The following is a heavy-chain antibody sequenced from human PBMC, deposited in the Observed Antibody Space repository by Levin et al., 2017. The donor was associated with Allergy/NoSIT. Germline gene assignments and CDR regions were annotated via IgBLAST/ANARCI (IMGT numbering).Heavy chain of an antibody. Sequence: SETLSLTCTVSGGSISSSSYYWGWIRQPPGKGLEWIGSIYYSGSTYYNPSLKSRVTISVDTSKNQFSLKLSSVTAADTAVYYCARHGVTTVRSPLDYWGQGTLVTVSS. CDR2: IYYSGST. V-gene: IGHV4-39*01. CDR1: GGSISSSSYY. D-gene: IGHD4-17*01. J-gene: IGHJ4*02. CDR3: ARHGVTTVRSPLDY.